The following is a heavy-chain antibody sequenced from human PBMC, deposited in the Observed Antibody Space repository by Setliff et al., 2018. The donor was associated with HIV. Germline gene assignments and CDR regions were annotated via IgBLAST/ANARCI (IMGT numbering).Heavy chain of an antibody. Sequence: GESLKISCKGSGYSCTNYWIGWVRQMPGKGLEWMGIIYPGDFDTRYSPSFQGHVTISADKSISTSYLQWSSLKASDTAMYYSARRWGSGWDSNSAFEIWGQGTMVTVSS. CDR1: GYSCTNYW. V-gene: IGHV5-51*01. CDR3: ARRWGSGWDSNSAFEI. J-gene: IGHJ3*02. CDR2: IYPGDFDT. D-gene: IGHD6-19*01.